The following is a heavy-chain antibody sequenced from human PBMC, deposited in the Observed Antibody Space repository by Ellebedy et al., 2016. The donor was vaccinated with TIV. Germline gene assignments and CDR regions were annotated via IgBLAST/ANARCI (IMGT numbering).Heavy chain of an antibody. CDR3: AAAGRCSSTSCYTRDYYYYMDV. CDR2: IVVGSGNT. Sequence: SVKVSXXASGFTFTSSAMQWVRQARGQRLECIGWIVVGSGNTNYAQKFQERVTITRDMSTSTAYMELSSLRSEDTAVYYCAAAGRCSSTSCYTRDYYYYMDVWGKGTTVTVSS. J-gene: IGHJ6*03. D-gene: IGHD2-2*02. CDR1: GFTFTSSA. V-gene: IGHV1-58*02.